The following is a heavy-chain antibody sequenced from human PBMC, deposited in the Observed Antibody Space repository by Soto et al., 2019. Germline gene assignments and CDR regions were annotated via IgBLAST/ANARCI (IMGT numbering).Heavy chain of an antibody. Sequence: EVQLLESGGGLVQPGGSLRLSCAASGFTFSSYAMSWVRQAPGKGLEWVSAISGSGGSTYYADSVKGRFTISRDNSTNTLYRQMNRLRAEDTAVYYWAKDVAMWVPAVTFDYWGQGTLVTVSS. CDR3: AKDVAMWVPAVTFDY. V-gene: IGHV3-23*01. J-gene: IGHJ4*02. D-gene: IGHD2-2*01. CDR1: GFTFSSYA. CDR2: ISGSGGST.